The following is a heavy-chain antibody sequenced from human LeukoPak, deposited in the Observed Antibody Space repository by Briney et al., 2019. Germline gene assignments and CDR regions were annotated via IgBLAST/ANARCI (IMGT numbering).Heavy chain of an antibody. CDR2: MNPNSGNT. CDR1: GYTFTSYD. V-gene: IGHV1-8*01. J-gene: IGHJ4*02. CDR3: ARGGYDFWSDYYTGINY. D-gene: IGHD3-3*01. Sequence: ASVKVSCKASGYTFTSYDINWVRQATGQGLEWMGWMNPNSGNTGYAQKFQGRVTMTRNTSISTAYMELSSLRSEDTAVCYCARGGYDFWSDYYTGINYWGQGTLVTVSS.